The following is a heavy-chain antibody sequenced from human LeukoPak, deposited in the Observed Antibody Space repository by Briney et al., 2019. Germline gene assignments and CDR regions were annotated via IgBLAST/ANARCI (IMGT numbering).Heavy chain of an antibody. J-gene: IGHJ3*02. CDR2: IYPGDSDT. D-gene: IGHD5-18*01. Sequence: GESLMISCKGSGYSFTSYWIGWVRQMPGKGLEWMGIIYPGDSDTRYSPSFQGQVTISADKSISTAYLQWSSLKASDTAMYYCARQGGYSYAPDAFDIWGQGTMVTVSS. V-gene: IGHV5-51*01. CDR1: GYSFTSYW. CDR3: ARQGGYSYAPDAFDI.